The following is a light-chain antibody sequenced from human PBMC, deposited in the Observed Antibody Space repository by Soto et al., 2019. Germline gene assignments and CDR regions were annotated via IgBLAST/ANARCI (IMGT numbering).Light chain of an antibody. V-gene: IGKV3-11*01. J-gene: IGKJ1*01. CDR2: DTS. CDR1: QRIGTY. CDR3: QHRSNSPPTWT. Sequence: EIVLTQSPATLSLSPGDRPTLSCRASQRIGTYLAWYQQKAGQAPSLLIYDTSNSATGIPTRFSGSGSGTDFTLSISSLEPEDFAVYFCQHRSNSPPTWTFGQGTKVEIK.